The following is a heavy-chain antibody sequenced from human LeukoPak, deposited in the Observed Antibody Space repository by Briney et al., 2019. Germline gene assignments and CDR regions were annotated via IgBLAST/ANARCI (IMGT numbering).Heavy chain of an antibody. D-gene: IGHD5-18*01. V-gene: IGHV4-34*01. CDR1: GGSFSGYY. CDR2: INHSGST. CDR3: ARRGYSYKVDY. J-gene: IGHJ4*02. Sequence: SETLSLTCAVYGGSFSGYYWSWVRQPPGKGLEWIGDINHSGSTNYNPSLKSRVTISVDTSKNQFSLKLSSVTAADTAVYYCARRGYSYKVDYWGQGTLVTVSS.